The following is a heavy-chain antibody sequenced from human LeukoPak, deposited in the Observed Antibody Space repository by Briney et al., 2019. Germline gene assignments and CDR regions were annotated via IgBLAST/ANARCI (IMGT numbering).Heavy chain of an antibody. D-gene: IGHD3-22*01. CDR2: IYYSGST. CDR1: GGPISSYY. V-gene: IGHV4-59*12. CDR3: ARDTYYYDSSGYRSSALFY. Sequence: SETLSLTCTVSGGPISSYYWGWIRQPPGKGLEWIGYIYYSGSTYYNPSLKSRVTISVDTSKNQFSLKLSSVTAADTAVYYCARDTYYYDSSGYRSSALFYWGQGTLVTVSS. J-gene: IGHJ4*02.